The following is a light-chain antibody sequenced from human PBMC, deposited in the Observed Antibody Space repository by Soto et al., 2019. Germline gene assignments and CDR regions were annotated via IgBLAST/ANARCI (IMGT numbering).Light chain of an antibody. Sequence: QSVLTQPPSASGSPGHSVTISCPGTSRDVGGYDYVSWYQQHPGKAPKLMIYEVSKRPSAVPARFSGSKSGNTASLTVSGLQAEDEADYYCSSYAGSSTYVVGTGTKVTVL. CDR2: EVS. CDR3: SSYAGSSTYV. V-gene: IGLV2-8*01. J-gene: IGLJ1*01. CDR1: SRDVGGYDY.